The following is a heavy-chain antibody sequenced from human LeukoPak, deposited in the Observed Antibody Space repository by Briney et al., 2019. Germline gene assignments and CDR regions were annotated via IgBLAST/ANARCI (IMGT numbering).Heavy chain of an antibody. CDR1: GFTFSSYE. D-gene: IGHD4-23*01. V-gene: IGHV3-48*03. CDR2: VRSSGSII. Sequence: GGSLRLSCAASGFTFSSYEMNWVRQAPGKGLEWVSYVRSSGSIIFYADSVKGRFTISRDNAKNSLYLQMNSLRAEDTALYYCARVNDYGGNDDAFDIWGQGTRVTVSS. CDR3: ARVNDYGGNDDAFDI. J-gene: IGHJ3*02.